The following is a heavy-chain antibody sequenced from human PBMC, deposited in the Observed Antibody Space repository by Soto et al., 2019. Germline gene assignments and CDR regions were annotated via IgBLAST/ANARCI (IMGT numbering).Heavy chain of an antibody. CDR2: INHSGST. J-gene: IGHJ5*02. V-gene: IGHV4-34*01. D-gene: IGHD2-2*01. Sequence: SETLSLTCAVYGGSFSGYYWSWIRQPPGKGLEWIGEINHSGSTNYNPSLKSRVTISVDTSKNQFSLKLSSVTAADTAVYYCARAPYQLLYWFDPWGQGTLVTVYS. CDR1: GGSFSGYY. CDR3: ARAPYQLLYWFDP.